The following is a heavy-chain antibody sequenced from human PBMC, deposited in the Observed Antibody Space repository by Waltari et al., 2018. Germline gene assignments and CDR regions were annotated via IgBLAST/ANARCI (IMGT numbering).Heavy chain of an antibody. D-gene: IGHD1-26*01. CDR3: ARDGWGY. J-gene: IGHJ4*02. Sequence: QVQLVESGGGVVQPGRSLRLSCAASGFTFSSYSMHWVRQAPGKGLALVAVIWYDGSNKYYADSVKGRFAISRDNSKNTLYLQMNSLRAEDTAVYYCARDGWGYWGQGTLVTVSS. V-gene: IGHV3-33*01. CDR1: GFTFSSYS. CDR2: IWYDGSNK.